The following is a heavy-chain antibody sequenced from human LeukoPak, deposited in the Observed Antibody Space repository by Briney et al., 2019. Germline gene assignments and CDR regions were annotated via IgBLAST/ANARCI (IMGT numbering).Heavy chain of an antibody. Sequence: GGSLSLSCAASGFPFTSYWMIWVRQAPGKGLEWVAFIRYDGSNKYYADSVKGRFTISRDNSKNTLYLQMNSLRAEDTAVYYCAKDEGIAARAVESWGQGTLVTVSS. CDR1: GFPFTSYW. CDR3: AKDEGIAARAVES. V-gene: IGHV3-30*02. D-gene: IGHD6-6*01. CDR2: IRYDGSNK. J-gene: IGHJ4*02.